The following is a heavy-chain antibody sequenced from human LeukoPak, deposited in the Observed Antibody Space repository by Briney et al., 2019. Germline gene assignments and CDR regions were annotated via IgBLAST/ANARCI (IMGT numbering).Heavy chain of an antibody. D-gene: IGHD4-11*01. V-gene: IGHV4-34*01. CDR1: GGSFSGYY. CDR3: ARIAPTVTLLLKYYYYYMDV. J-gene: IGHJ6*03. Sequence: PSETLSLTCAVYGGSFSGYYWSWIRQPPGKGLEWIGEINHSGSTNYNPSLKSRVTISVDTSKNQFSLKLSSVTAADTAVYYCARIAPTVTLLLKYYYYYMDVWGKGTTVTVSS. CDR2: INHSGST.